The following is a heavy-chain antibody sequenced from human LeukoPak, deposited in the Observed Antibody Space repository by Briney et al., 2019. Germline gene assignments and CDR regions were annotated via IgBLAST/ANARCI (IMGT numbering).Heavy chain of an antibody. Sequence: ASVKVSCKASGYTFTSYYMHWVRQAPGQGLEWMGIINPSGGSTSYAQKFQGRVTMTRDMSTSTVYMELSSLRSEDTAVYYCARGVYYGSGSYLKPTNWFDPWGQGTLVTVSS. CDR2: INPSGGST. D-gene: IGHD3-10*01. V-gene: IGHV1-46*01. CDR3: ARGVYYGSGSYLKPTNWFDP. J-gene: IGHJ5*02. CDR1: GYTFTSYY.